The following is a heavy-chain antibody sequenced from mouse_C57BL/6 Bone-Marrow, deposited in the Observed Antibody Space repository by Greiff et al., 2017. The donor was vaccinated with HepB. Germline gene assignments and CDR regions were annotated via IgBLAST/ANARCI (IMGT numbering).Heavy chain of an antibody. CDR2: INPSNGGT. Sequence: QVQLQQSGTELVKPGASVKLSCKASGYTFTSYWMHWVKQRPGQGLEWIGNINPSNGGTNYNEKFKSKATLTVDKSSSTAYMQLSSLTSEDSAVYYCARTGYYGSREGNYFDYWGQGTTLTVSS. CDR3: ARTGYYGSREGNYFDY. CDR1: GYTFTSYW. J-gene: IGHJ2*01. D-gene: IGHD1-1*01. V-gene: IGHV1-53*01.